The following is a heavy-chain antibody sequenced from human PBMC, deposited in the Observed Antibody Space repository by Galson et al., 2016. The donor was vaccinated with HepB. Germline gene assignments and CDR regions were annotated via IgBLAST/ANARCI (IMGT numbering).Heavy chain of an antibody. J-gene: IGHJ5*01. CDR3: GRMGEQCYDDRSAYYRWFDS. Sequence: SETLSLTCTVSGDSITNNNYYLGWIRQPPGKGLEWIATVYYGGSTYYNPSLKSRLDIFVDTSKNQFSLRLTSVSAADTAVYFCGRMGEQCYDDRSAYYRWFDSWGQGTLVTVSS. V-gene: IGHV4-39*01. CDR2: VYYGGST. CDR1: GDSITNNNYY. D-gene: IGHD3-22*01.